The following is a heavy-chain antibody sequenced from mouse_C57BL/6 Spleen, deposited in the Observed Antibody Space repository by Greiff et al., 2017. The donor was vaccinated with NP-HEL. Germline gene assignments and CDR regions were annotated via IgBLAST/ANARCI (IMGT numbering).Heavy chain of an antibody. CDR1: GYSFTDYN. V-gene: IGHV1-39*01. CDR3: ARAGGLTGTDQAWFAY. CDR2: INPNYGTT. J-gene: IGHJ3*01. Sequence: EVQLQQSGPELVKPGASVKISCKASGYSFTDYNMNWVKQSNGKSLEWIGVINPNYGTTSYNQKFKGKATLTVDQSSSTAYMQLNSLTSEDSAVYYGARAGGLTGTDQAWFAYWGQGTLVTVSA. D-gene: IGHD4-1*01.